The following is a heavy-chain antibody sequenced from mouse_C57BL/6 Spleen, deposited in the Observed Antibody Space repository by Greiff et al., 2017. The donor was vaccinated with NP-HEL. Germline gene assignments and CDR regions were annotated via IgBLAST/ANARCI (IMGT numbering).Heavy chain of an antibody. D-gene: IGHD1-1*01. V-gene: IGHV1-54*01. J-gene: IGHJ2*01. Sequence: VQLQQSGAELVRPGTSVKVSCKASGYAFTNYLIEWVKQRPGQGLEWIGVINPGSGGTNYNEKFKGKATLTADKSSSTAYMQLSSLTSEDSAVYFCALGYYGGYFDYWGQGATLTVSS. CDR3: ALGYYGGYFDY. CDR1: GYAFTNYL. CDR2: INPGSGGT.